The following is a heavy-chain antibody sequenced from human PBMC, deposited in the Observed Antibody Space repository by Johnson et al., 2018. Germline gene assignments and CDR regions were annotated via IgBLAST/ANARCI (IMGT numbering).Heavy chain of an antibody. Sequence: VQLVESGGGLVQPGGSLRLSCAASGFTFSNYAMSWVRQAPGKGLEWVSAISPRGGNTYYADSVKGRFTISRDNSKNTLYLQMNSRRAEDKAVYYWAREGNWNYVYGLDVWGQGTTVTVSS. CDR2: ISPRGGNT. V-gene: IGHV3-23*04. CDR1: GFTFSNYA. CDR3: AREGNWNYVYGLDV. D-gene: IGHD1-20*01. J-gene: IGHJ6*02.